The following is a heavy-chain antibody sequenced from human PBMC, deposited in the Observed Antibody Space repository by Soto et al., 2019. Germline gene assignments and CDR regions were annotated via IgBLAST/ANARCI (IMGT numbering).Heavy chain of an antibody. V-gene: IGHV1-24*01. J-gene: IGHJ5*02. CDR3: ARATHYLGYCSGGSCYSGWFDP. Sequence: ASXKVSCKVSGYTLTELSMHWVRQAPGKGLEWMGGFDPEDGGTIYARKFQGRVTMTEDTSTGTAYMELSSLRSDDTAVYYCARATHYLGYCSGGSCYSGWFDPWGQGTLVTVSS. CDR2: FDPEDGGT. CDR1: GYTLTELS. D-gene: IGHD2-15*01.